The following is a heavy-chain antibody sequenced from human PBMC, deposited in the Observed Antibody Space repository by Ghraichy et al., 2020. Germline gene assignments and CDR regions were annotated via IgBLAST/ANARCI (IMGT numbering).Heavy chain of an antibody. CDR2: ISSDSNTI. V-gene: IGHV3-48*02. D-gene: IGHD6-13*01. Sequence: GALRLSCVASGFTFSSSSMNWVRQAPGKGLEWVSYISSDSNTIYYADSVKGRFTVSRDNAKNSVYLQMNSLRDDDTAVYYCAKASSAWYEAYFDYWGQGSLVTVSS. J-gene: IGHJ4*02. CDR3: AKASSAWYEAYFDY. CDR1: GFTFSSSS.